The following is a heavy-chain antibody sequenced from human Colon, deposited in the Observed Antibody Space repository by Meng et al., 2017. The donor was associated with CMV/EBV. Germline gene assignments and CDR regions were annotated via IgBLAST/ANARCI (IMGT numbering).Heavy chain of an antibody. CDR1: GYTFTGYY. D-gene: IGHD4-23*01. CDR2: INPNSGGT. Sequence: ASVKVSCKASGYTFTGYYMNWVRQAPGQGLEWMGWINPNSGGTNYAQKVQGRVTMTRDTSISTAYMELSRLRSDDTAVYYCAILESRTVALDYWGQGTLVTVSS. J-gene: IGHJ4*02. CDR3: AILESRTVALDY. V-gene: IGHV1-2*02.